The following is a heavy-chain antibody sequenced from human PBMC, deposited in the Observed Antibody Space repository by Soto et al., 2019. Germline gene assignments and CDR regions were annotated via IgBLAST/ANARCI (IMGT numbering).Heavy chain of an antibody. D-gene: IGHD5-12*01. Sequence: QLQLQESGPGLVKPSETLSLTCTVSGDSISSSDYYWGWIRQPPGKGLVFIGNVYYLGSTYYNPSLKSRVTMSVDTSKNQFSLRLSSVTAADTALYYCARQKYYDPYFDYWGQGILVAVSS. CDR1: GDSISSSDYY. CDR3: ARQKYYDPYFDY. CDR2: VYYLGST. V-gene: IGHV4-39*01. J-gene: IGHJ4*02.